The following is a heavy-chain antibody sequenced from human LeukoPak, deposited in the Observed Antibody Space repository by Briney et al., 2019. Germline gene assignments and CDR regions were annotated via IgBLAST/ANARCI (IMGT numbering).Heavy chain of an antibody. CDR3: AREAPADGGAYYFDY. Sequence: ASVKVSCKASGYTFTSYGFSWVRQAPGQGLEWMGWISAYNGNTNYAQKLQGRVTMTTDTSTSTAYMELRSLRSDDTAVYYCAREAPADGGAYYFDYWGQGTLVTVSS. CDR2: ISAYNGNT. D-gene: IGHD2-8*02. J-gene: IGHJ4*02. V-gene: IGHV1-18*01. CDR1: GYTFTSYG.